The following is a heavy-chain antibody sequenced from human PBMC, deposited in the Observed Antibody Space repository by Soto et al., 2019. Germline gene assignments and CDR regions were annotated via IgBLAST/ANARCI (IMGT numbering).Heavy chain of an antibody. CDR1: GFTFSSYW. V-gene: IGHV3-7*01. J-gene: IGHJ6*02. CDR2: IKQDGSEK. CDR3: ARDNYDSSGYYYSYSYGMDV. Sequence: PGGSLRLSCAASGFTFSSYWMSWVRQAPGKGLEWVANIKQDGSEKYYVDSVKGRFTISRDNAKNSLYLQMNSLRAEDTAVYYCARDNYDSSGYYYSYSYGMDVWGQGTTVTVSS. D-gene: IGHD3-22*01.